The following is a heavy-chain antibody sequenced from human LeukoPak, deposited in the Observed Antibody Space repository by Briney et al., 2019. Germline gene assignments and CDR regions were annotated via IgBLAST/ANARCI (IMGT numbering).Heavy chain of an antibody. Sequence: PSETLSLTCSVSNYFITTAYYWGWIRQPPGKGLEWIGNIFHDGTTYYNPSLKSRVTISLDSSKNQFSLKLGSVTAADTAVYYCARGPRRGITMVRGAIDYWGQGTLVTVSS. CDR3: ARGPRRGITMVRGAIDY. V-gene: IGHV4-38-2*02. CDR1: NYFITTAYY. CDR2: IFHDGTT. D-gene: IGHD3-10*01. J-gene: IGHJ4*02.